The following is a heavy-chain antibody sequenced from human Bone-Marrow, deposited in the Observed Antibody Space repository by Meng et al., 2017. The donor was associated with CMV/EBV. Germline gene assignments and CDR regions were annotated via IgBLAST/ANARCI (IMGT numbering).Heavy chain of an antibody. Sequence: GGSLRLSCAASGFSFSTYEMNWVRQAPGKGLEWVSYISSSGTTTYYADSVKGRFTISRDNAKNSLYVQMNSLRAEDTAVYYCARDGGYYDFWSGYPARYYGMDVWGQGTTVTVSS. J-gene: IGHJ6*02. CDR2: ISSSGTTT. V-gene: IGHV3-48*03. CDR1: GFSFSTYE. CDR3: ARDGGYYDFWSGYPARYYGMDV. D-gene: IGHD3-3*01.